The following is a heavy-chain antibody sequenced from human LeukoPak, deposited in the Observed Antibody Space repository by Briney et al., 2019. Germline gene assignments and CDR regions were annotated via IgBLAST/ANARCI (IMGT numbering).Heavy chain of an antibody. D-gene: IGHD5-12*01. J-gene: IGHJ6*04. CDR3: ARVRYSGYDFYYYYGMDV. CDR2: TYYRSKWYN. V-gene: IGHV6-1*01. Sequence: SQTLSLTCAISGDSVSSNSAAWNWIRQSPSRGLEWLGRTYYRSKWYNDYAVSVKSRITINPDTSKNQSSLQLNSVTPEDTAVYYCARVRYSGYDFYYYYGMDVWGKGTTVTVSS. CDR1: GDSVSSNSAA.